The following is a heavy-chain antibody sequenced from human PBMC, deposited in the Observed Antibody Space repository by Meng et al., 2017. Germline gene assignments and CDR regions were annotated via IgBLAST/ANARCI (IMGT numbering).Heavy chain of an antibody. CDR3: ARGPAGDFDY. D-gene: IGHD7-27*01. CDR2: FYYTGST. CDR1: GGSISSSSYY. J-gene: IGHJ4*02. Sequence: SETLSLTCTVSGGSISSSSYYWGWIRQPPGKGLEWIGNFYYTGSTNYNPSLKSRVTISLDTSKNQFSLKLSSVTAADTAVYYCARGPAGDFDYWGQGTLVTVSS. V-gene: IGHV4-39*07.